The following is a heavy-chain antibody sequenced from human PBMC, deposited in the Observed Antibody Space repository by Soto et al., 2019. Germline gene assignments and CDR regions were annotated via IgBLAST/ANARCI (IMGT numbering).Heavy chain of an antibody. V-gene: IGHV4-61*01. CDR2: IYYTGKT. CDR1: GDSVTSATYY. D-gene: IGHD6-19*01. J-gene: IGHJ5*02. Sequence: KPSETLSLTCTVSGDSVTSATYYWSWIRQPPGRGPEWMGYIYYTGKTKFNPSLETRITMSVDTSKNQFFLKLTSVTAADTAVYFCATQRVAVAGLGLSWGQGTLVTVSS. CDR3: ATQRVAVAGLGLS.